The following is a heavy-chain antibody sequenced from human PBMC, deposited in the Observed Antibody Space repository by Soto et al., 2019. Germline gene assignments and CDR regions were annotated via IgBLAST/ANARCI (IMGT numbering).Heavy chain of an antibody. CDR2: IYYSGST. CDR3: ASPPQYSVGDWFDP. V-gene: IGHV4-39*01. J-gene: IGHJ5*02. Sequence: KPSETLSLTCTVSGGSISSSSYYWGWIRQPPGKGLEWIGSIYYSGSTYYNPSLKSRVTISVDTSKNQFSLKLSSVTAADTAVYYCASPPQYSVGDWFDPWGQGTLVTVSS. D-gene: IGHD5-12*01. CDR1: GGSISSSSYY.